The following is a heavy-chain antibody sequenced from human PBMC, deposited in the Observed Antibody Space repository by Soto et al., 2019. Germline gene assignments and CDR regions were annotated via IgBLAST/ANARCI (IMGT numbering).Heavy chain of an antibody. V-gene: IGHV3-43D*04. D-gene: IGHD6-13*01. Sequence: PGGSLRLSCAASGFTFDDYAMHWVRQAPGKGLEWVSLISWDGGSTYYADSVKGRFTISRDNSKNSLYLQMNSLRAEDTALYYCAKDIRPGYSTTYGMDVWSQGTTVTVSS. CDR1: GFTFDDYA. CDR3: AKDIRPGYSTTYGMDV. J-gene: IGHJ6*02. CDR2: ISWDGGST.